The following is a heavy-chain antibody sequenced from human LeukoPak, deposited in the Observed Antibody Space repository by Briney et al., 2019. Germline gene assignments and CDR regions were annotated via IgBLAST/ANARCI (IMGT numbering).Heavy chain of an antibody. V-gene: IGHV4-59*01. CDR2: IYYSGST. CDR1: GGSISSYY. J-gene: IGHJ5*02. CDR3: ARDLYNWLDP. Sequence: SETLSLTCTVSGGSISSYYWSWIRQPPGKGLEWIGYIYYSGSTNYNPSLKSRVTTSVDTSKNQFSLKLSSVTPADTAVYYCARDLYNWLDPWGQGTLVTVSS.